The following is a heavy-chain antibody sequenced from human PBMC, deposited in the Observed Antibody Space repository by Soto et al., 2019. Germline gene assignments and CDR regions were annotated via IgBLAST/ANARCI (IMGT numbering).Heavy chain of an antibody. CDR3: AHRVLRAVFGLVTTTAIYFDF. J-gene: IGHJ4*02. CDR1: GFSLTTSGVG. V-gene: IGHV2-5*02. CDR2: IYWDDDK. Sequence: QITLNESGPTVVKPTETLTLTCTFSGFSLTTSGVGVGWVRQSPGKAPEWLAFIYWDDDKRYSTSLKSRLTITKYTSKNQVVLTMANVDPADTATYYCAHRVLRAVFGLVTTTAIYFDFWGQGTPVVVSS. D-gene: IGHD3-3*01.